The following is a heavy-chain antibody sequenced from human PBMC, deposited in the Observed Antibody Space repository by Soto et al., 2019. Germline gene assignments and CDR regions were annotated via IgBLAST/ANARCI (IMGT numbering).Heavy chain of an antibody. CDR2: TSYDGNNE. CDR1: GFTFSIYA. D-gene: IGHD6-13*01. Sequence: LRLSCAASGFTFSIYALHWVRQAPGKGLEWVAGTSYDGNNEYYADSVKGRFTISRDNSQSTLFLEMGGLRDEDTAVYYCARGVITAGGTLNYWGQGTLVTVAS. CDR3: ARGVITAGGTLNY. J-gene: IGHJ4*02. V-gene: IGHV3-30-3*01.